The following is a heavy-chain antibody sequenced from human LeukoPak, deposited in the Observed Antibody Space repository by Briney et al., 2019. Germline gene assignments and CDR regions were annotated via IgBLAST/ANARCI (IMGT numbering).Heavy chain of an antibody. CDR2: IYTGGTT. Sequence: PGGSLRLSCAASGFTVSSNSMSWVRQAPGKGLVWVSVIYTGGTTYYADSVKGRFTISRDNAKNSLYLQMNTLRAEDTAVYYCARAADHHEGFDYWGQGTLVTVSS. J-gene: IGHJ4*02. CDR1: GFTVSSNS. CDR3: ARAADHHEGFDY. V-gene: IGHV3-66*01.